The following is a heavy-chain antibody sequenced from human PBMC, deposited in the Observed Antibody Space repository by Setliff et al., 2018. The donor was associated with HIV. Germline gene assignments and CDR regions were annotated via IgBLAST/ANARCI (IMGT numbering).Heavy chain of an antibody. V-gene: IGHV3-15*01. CDR2: IKSKTDGGTT. CDR1: GFTFSRYP. CDR3: TTAEIDYYYYYMDV. Sequence: GGSLRLSCAASGFTFSRYPMSWVRQAPGKGLEWVGRIKSKTDGGTTDYAAPVKGRFTISRDDSKNTLYLQMNSLKTEDTAVYYCTTAEIDYYYYYMDVWGKGTTVTVSS. J-gene: IGHJ6*03.